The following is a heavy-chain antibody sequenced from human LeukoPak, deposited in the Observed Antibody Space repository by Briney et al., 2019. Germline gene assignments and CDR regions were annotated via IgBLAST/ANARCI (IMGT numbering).Heavy chain of an antibody. CDR1: GGTFSSYA. D-gene: IGHD2-21*02. Sequence: ASVKVSCKASGGTFSSYAISWVRQAPGQGLEWMGRIIPILGIANYAQKFQGRVTITADKSTSTAYMELSSLRSEDTAVYYCARVADCGDDCLNAFDIWGQGTMVTVSS. CDR3: ARVADCGDDCLNAFDI. J-gene: IGHJ3*02. V-gene: IGHV1-69*04. CDR2: IIPILGIA.